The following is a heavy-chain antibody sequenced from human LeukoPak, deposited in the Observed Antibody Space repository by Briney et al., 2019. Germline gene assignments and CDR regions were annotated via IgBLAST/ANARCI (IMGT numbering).Heavy chain of an antibody. CDR3: ARDQDIVVVPAAMPAAIDY. Sequence: GASVKVSCKASGYTFTSYGINWVRQAPEQGLDWMGWINPNSGGTNYAQKFQGRVTMTRDTSISTAYMELSRLRSDDTAVYYCARDQDIVVVPAAMPAAIDYWGQGTLVTVSS. D-gene: IGHD2-2*01. CDR1: GYTFTSYG. V-gene: IGHV1-2*02. CDR2: INPNSGGT. J-gene: IGHJ4*02.